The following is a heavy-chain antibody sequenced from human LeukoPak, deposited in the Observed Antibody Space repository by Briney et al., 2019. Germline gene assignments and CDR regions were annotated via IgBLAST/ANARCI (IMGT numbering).Heavy chain of an antibody. Sequence: GGSLGLSCSASGLTFSSYATHWVRQAPGKGLEYVSAISSNGGSTYYADSGKGRFTISRDNSKNTLYLQMSSLRAEDTAVYYCVKDLTTTDTSYLDYWGQGTLVTVSS. CDR2: ISSNGGST. D-gene: IGHD4-11*01. V-gene: IGHV3-64D*06. CDR3: VKDLTTTDTSYLDY. CDR1: GLTFSSYA. J-gene: IGHJ4*02.